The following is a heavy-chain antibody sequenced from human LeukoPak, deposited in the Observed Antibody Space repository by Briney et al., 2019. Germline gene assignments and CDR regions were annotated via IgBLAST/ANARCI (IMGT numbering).Heavy chain of an antibody. D-gene: IGHD2-15*01. V-gene: IGHV1-46*01. J-gene: IGHJ4*02. CDR1: GYTFTSYY. CDR3: ARDATRTGDTVVVVAARGGYFDY. CDR2: INPSGGST. Sequence: ASVKVSCEASGYTFTSYYMHWVRQALGQGLEWMGIINPSGGSTSYAQKFQGRVTMTRDTSTSTVYMELSSLRSEDTAVYYCARDATRTGDTVVVVAARGGYFDYWGQGTLVTVSS.